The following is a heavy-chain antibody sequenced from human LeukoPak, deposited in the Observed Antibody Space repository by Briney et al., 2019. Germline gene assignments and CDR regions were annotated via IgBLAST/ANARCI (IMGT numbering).Heavy chain of an antibody. CDR1: GGSISSYY. CDR3: ARGTVRYFDY. D-gene: IGHD4-11*01. V-gene: IGHV4-59*01. Sequence: PSETLSLTCTVSGGSISSYYWSWIRQPPGKGLEWIGYFYYSGSTNYNPSLKSRVTISVDTSKNQFSLKLSSVTAADTAVYYCARGTVRYFDYWGQGTLVTVSS. J-gene: IGHJ4*02. CDR2: FYYSGST.